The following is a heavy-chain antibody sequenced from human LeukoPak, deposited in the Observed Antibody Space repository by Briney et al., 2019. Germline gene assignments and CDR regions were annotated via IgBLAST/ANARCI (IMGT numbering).Heavy chain of an antibody. Sequence: PGMSLRLPCAASGVTLSPYGLHWVRQATGKGLEWVEVISSEGGTQHYENSVKGRFIISRDNPRNALYLQMNILRTDDTAVYYCAKEGTPQISTWYDLWGQGTKVIVSS. V-gene: IGHV3-30*18. CDR2: ISSEGGTQ. CDR3: AKEGTPQISTWYDL. J-gene: IGHJ5*02. CDR1: GVTLSPYG. D-gene: IGHD1-1*01.